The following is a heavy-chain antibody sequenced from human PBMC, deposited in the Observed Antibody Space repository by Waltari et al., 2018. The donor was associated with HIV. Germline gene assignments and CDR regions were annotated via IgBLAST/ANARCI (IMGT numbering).Heavy chain of an antibody. V-gene: IGHV1-2*02. D-gene: IGHD3-3*01. J-gene: IGHJ4*02. CDR2: INPKSGGT. CDR3: TRSEGVGSFWSGQYYFNH. Sequence: QVQLVQSGAEVQKPGASARVSCKTFGYTFTGYYIHWVRPAPGRGLEWMGWINPKSGGTYFAKKFQDRVTLTRDTAINTSFMDLTGLTSDDTAVYYCTRSEGVGSFWSGQYYFNHWGQGTQVTVSS. CDR1: GYTFTGYY.